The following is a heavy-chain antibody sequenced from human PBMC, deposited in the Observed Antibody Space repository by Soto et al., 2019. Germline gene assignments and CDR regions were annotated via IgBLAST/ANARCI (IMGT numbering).Heavy chain of an antibody. CDR1: RFTFSDHY. V-gene: IGHV3-72*01. CDR2: SRNRAQSYTT. CDR3: VLWVRGVINY. Sequence: EVQLVESGGGLVQPGGSLRLCCATSRFTFSDHYLEWVRQAPGKGLEWVGRSRNRAQSYTTEYAASVKGRFTISRDDSKNSLYLQVHSLTTDDTAVYYCVLWVRGVINYWGQGTLVTVSS. J-gene: IGHJ4*02. D-gene: IGHD3-10*01.